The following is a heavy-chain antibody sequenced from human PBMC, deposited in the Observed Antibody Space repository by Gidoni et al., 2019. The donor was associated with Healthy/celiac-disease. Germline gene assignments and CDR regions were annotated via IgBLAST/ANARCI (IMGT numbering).Heavy chain of an antibody. CDR3: ARDFGGDYGMDV. CDR1: AFPFSSYS. CDR2: ISSSSSYI. J-gene: IGHJ6*02. Sequence: EVQLVESGGGLVKYGGSLRLSCAASAFPFSSYSMNWVRQAPGKGLEWVSSISSSSSYIYYADSVKGRFTISRDNAKNSLYLQMNSLRAEDTAVYYCARDFGGDYGMDVWGQGTTVTVSS. V-gene: IGHV3-21*01. D-gene: IGHD3-10*01.